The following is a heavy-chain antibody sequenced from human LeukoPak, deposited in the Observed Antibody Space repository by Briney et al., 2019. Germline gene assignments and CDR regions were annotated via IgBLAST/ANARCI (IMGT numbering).Heavy chain of an antibody. CDR2: TYYSGST. V-gene: IGHV4-31*03. CDR1: GGSISSGGYY. D-gene: IGHD3-22*01. J-gene: IGHJ3*02. Sequence: PSETLSLTCTVSGGSISSGGYYWSWIRQHPGQGLEWIGYTYYSGSTYYNPSLKSRVTISVDTSKNHFSLKLSSVTAADTAVYYCARDGYYDSSGHLDGFDIWGQGTMVTVSS. CDR3: ARDGYYDSSGHLDGFDI.